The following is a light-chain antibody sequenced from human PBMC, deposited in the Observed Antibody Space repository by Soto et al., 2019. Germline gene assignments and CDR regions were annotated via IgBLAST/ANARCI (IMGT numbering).Light chain of an antibody. Sequence: DIQMTQSPSILSASVEDRVIIACRASQSISSWLAWYQQKPGKAPKLLIYKASSLKSGVPSRFSGSGSGTEFTLTISSLQPDDFATYYCQQYSSYAWTFGQGTKVDIK. CDR3: QQYSSYAWT. CDR1: QSISSW. CDR2: KAS. V-gene: IGKV1-5*03. J-gene: IGKJ1*01.